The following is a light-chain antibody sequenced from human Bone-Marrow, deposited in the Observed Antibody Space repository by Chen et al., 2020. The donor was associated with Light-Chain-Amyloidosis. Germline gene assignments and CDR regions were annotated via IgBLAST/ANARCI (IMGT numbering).Light chain of an antibody. CDR1: DLPTKY. V-gene: IGLV3-25*03. CDR2: RDT. Sequence: SYELTQPPSVSVSPGQTARITCSGDDLPTKYAYWYQQKPGQAPVLVIHRDTERPSGISERFCGSSSGTSATLAIGGVVAGDEADYHCQSAESSGSYGVIFGGGTKLSVL. J-gene: IGLJ2*01. CDR3: QSAESSGSYGVI.